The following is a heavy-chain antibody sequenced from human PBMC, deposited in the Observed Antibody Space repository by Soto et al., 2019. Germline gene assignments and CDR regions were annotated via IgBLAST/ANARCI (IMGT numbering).Heavy chain of an antibody. CDR3: AKGHPGGSCYSGLDC. J-gene: IGHJ4*02. Sequence: PGGSLRLSCAASGFTLSTCATTWVRQAPGKGLEWVLCISGSGDTTYYADSVKGRFTISRDTSKNTVYLQMNSLRVDDAAVYYCAKGHPGGSCYSGLDCWGQGTLFTVSS. V-gene: IGHV3-23*01. CDR2: ISGSGDTT. CDR1: GFTLSTCA. D-gene: IGHD2-15*01.